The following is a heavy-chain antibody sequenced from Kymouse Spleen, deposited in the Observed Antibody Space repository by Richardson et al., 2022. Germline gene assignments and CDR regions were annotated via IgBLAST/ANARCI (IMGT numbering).Heavy chain of an antibody. Sequence: QVQLQQWGAGLLKPSETLSLTCAVYGGSFSGYYWSWIRQPPGKGLEWIGEINHSGSTNYNPSLKSRVTISVDTSKNQFSLKLSSVTAADTAVYYCARSDIVVVPAALERGMDVWGQGTTVTVSS. CDR1: GGSFSGYY. J-gene: IGHJ6*02. V-gene: IGHV4-34*01. D-gene: IGHD2-2*02. CDR2: INHSGST. CDR3: ARSDIVVVPAALERGMDV.